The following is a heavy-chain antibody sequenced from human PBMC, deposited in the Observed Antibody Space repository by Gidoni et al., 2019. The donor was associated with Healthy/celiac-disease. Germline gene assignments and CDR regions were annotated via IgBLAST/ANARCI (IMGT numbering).Heavy chain of an antibody. CDR3: ASRRWYYDSSGYYPGDY. Sequence: EVQLVESGGGLVKPGGSLRLSCAASGFTFSSYSMNWVRQAPGKGLEWVSSISRSSSYIYYADSVKGRFTISRDNAKNSLYLQMNSLRAEDTAVYYCASRRWYYDSSGYYPGDYWGQGTLVTVSS. V-gene: IGHV3-21*01. CDR1: GFTFSSYS. D-gene: IGHD3-22*01. J-gene: IGHJ4*02. CDR2: ISRSSSYI.